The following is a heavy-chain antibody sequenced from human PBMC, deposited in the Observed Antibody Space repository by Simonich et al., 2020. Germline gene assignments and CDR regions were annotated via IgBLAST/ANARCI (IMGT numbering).Heavy chain of an antibody. J-gene: IGHJ3*02. Sequence: QVQLVQSGAEVKKPGASVKVSCKASGYTFTGYYMHWVRQAPGQGLEWRGWNNPNRGGTNYAQKFQGRVTMTRATSISTAYMELSRLRSDDTAVYYCARDPVVPAAIRNAFDIWGQGTMVTVSS. CDR1: GYTFTGYY. V-gene: IGHV1-2*02. CDR2: NNPNRGGT. CDR3: ARDPVVPAAIRNAFDI. D-gene: IGHD2-2*01.